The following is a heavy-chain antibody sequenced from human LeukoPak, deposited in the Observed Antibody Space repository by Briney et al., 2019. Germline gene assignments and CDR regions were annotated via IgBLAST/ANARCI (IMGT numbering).Heavy chain of an antibody. Sequence: SVKVSCKASGGTFSSYAISWVRQAPGQGLEWMGGIIPIFGTANYAQKFQGRVTMTRDTSTSTVYMELSSLRSEDTAVYYCARDYRRQQLPRPLFDYWGQGTLVTVSS. CDR2: IIPIFGTA. D-gene: IGHD6-13*01. CDR3: ARDYRRQQLPRPLFDY. J-gene: IGHJ4*02. V-gene: IGHV1-69*05. CDR1: GGTFSSYA.